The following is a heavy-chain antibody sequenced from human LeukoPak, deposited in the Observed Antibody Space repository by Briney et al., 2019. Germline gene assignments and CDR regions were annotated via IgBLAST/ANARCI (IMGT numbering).Heavy chain of an antibody. CDR3: ARGSNWAFDS. CDR2: IKQDGSEK. CDR1: GFIFSTYW. D-gene: IGHD7-27*01. V-gene: IGHV3-7*05. J-gene: IGHJ4*02. Sequence: PGGSLRLPCAASGFIFSTYWMSWVRQAPGKGLQWVANIKQDGSEKYYVDSVKGRFTVSRDNAKNSLYLQMNSLRAEDTAVYYCARGSNWAFDSWGQGTLVTVSS.